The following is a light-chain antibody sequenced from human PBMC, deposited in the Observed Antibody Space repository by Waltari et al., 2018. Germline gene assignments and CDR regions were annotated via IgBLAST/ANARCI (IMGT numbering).Light chain of an antibody. CDR2: DAS. CDR3: QQRSDWLLT. CDR1: QCVSSY. J-gene: IGKJ4*01. Sequence: EIVLTQSPAPLSLSPGERATLSCRASQCVSSYLAWYQQQSGQAPRLPIYDASNRATGIPARFSGGGSGTDFTLTISSLEPEDFAVYYCQQRSDWLLTFGGGTKVEIK. V-gene: IGKV3-11*01.